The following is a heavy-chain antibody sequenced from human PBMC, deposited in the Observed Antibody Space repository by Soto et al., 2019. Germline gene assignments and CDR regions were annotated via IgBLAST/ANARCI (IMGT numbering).Heavy chain of an antibody. CDR2: IIPIFGTA. D-gene: IGHD2-8*01. CDR1: GGTFSSYT. Sequence: GASVKVSCKASGGTFSSYTISWVRQAPGQGLEWMGGIIPIFGTANYAQKFQGRVTITADESTSTAYMELSSLRSEDTAVYYCAAGDVPDIVLMVYAIPYYYGMDVWGQGTTVTVSS. CDR3: AAGDVPDIVLMVYAIPYYYGMDV. J-gene: IGHJ6*02. V-gene: IGHV1-69*13.